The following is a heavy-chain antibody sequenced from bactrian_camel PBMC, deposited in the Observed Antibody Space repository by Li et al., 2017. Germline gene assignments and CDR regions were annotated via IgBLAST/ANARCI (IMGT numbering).Heavy chain of an antibody. CDR2: INGGGGLT. CDR1: GISMSTGYC. CDR3: AARGPYCYTKLSVRDFTY. V-gene: IGHV3S40*01. D-gene: IGHD2*01. Sequence: DVQLVESGGGSVQAGGSLNLSCRLSGISMSTGYCMGWFRQAPGKEREGVAIINGGGGLTYADSVKDRFTISRDNGENTVYLQMTSLKPEDTAMYYCAARGPYCYTKLSVRDFTYWGQGTQVTVS. J-gene: IGHJ6*01.